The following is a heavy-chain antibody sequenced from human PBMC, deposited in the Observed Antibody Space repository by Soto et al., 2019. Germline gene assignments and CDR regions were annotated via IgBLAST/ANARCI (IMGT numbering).Heavy chain of an antibody. CDR1: GASIITDNYF. D-gene: IGHD4-17*01. CDR3: ARRRASDYGGNHHPYYFDR. V-gene: IGHV4-39*01. J-gene: IGHJ4*02. Sequence: SETLSLTCTVSGASIITDNYFWVWIRQSPRRGLELIGSISYSGRTYDNPSLQSRVTISIDASKNQFSLKLTSVTTADTAVYYCARRRASDYGGNHHPYYFDRWGQG. CDR2: ISYSGRT.